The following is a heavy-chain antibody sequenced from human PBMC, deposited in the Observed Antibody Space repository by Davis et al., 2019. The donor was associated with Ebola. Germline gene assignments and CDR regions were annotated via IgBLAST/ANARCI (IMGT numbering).Heavy chain of an antibody. V-gene: IGHV3-23*01. CDR2: ISGSGGST. CDR1: GFTFSSYA. Sequence: PGGSLRLSCAASGFTFSSYAMSWVRQAPGKGLEWVSAISGSGGSTYYADSVKGRFTISRDNSKNTLYLQMNSLRAEDTAVYYCAKWDCSGGSCYGMDVWGQGTMVTVSS. D-gene: IGHD2-15*01. CDR3: AKWDCSGGSCYGMDV. J-gene: IGHJ6*02.